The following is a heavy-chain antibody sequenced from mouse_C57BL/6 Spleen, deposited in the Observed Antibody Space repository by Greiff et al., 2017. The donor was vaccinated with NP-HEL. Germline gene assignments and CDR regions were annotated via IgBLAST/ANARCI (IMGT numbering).Heavy chain of an antibody. J-gene: IGHJ4*01. CDR1: GFSLTSYG. D-gene: IGHD3-2*02. CDR2: IWGVGST. V-gene: IGHV2-6*01. CDR3: ASHSSAYDYYAMDY. Sequence: QVQLKEPGPGLVAPSQSLSIACTVSGFSLTSYGVDWVRQSPGQGLEWLGVIWGVGSTNYNSALKSRLSISKDNSKSQVFLKMNSLQSDDTAMYYCASHSSAYDYYAMDYWGQGTTVTVSS.